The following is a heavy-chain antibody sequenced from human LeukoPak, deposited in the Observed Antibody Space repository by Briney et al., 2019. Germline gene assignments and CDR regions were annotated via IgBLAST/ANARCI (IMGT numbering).Heavy chain of an antibody. CDR1: GYSISSGYY. CDR3: ARRDFWRRTDFDY. CDR2: IYHSGST. V-gene: IGHV4-38-2*01. Sequence: TSETLSLTCAVSGYSISSGYYWGWIRQPPGKGLEWIGSIYHSGSTYYNPSLKSRVTISVDTSKNQFSLKLSSVTAADTAVYYCARRDFWRRTDFDYWGQGTLVTVSS. J-gene: IGHJ4*02. D-gene: IGHD3/OR15-3a*01.